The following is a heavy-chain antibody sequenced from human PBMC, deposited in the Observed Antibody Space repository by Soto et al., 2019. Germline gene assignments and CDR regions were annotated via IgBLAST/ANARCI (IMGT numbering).Heavy chain of an antibody. CDR2: IYYSGST. V-gene: IGHV4-59*08. CDR1: GGYISSYY. D-gene: IGHD5-18*01. Sequence: PSETLSLTCTVSGGYISSYYWSWIRQPPGKGLEWIGYIYYSGSTNYNPSLKSRVTISVDTSKNQFSLKLSSVTAADTAVYYCARQYSYGIDYWGQGTRVTVSS. CDR3: ARQYSYGIDY. J-gene: IGHJ4*02.